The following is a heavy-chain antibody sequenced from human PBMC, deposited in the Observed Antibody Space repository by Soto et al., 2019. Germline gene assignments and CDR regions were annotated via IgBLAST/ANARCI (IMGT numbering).Heavy chain of an antibody. V-gene: IGHV4-39*01. J-gene: IGHJ4*02. CDR3: ARHFPSSTSEDVPFYFDY. D-gene: IGHD2-2*01. CDR2: IYYSGST. CDR1: GGSISSSSYY. Sequence: QLQLQESGPGLVKPSETLSLTCTVSGGSISSSSYYWGWIRQPPGKGLEWIGSIYYSGSTYYNPSLKSRVNLSVDTAKNQFSRKLSSVTAADTAVYYCARHFPSSTSEDVPFYFDYWGKGTLVTFAS.